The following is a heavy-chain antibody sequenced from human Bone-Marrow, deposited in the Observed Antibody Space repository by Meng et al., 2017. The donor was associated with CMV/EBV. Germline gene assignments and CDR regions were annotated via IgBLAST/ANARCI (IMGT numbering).Heavy chain of an antibody. CDR2: INPNTDT. V-gene: IGHV1-2*02. CDR3: ARSSGWSRFDY. CDR1: GGTFSSYA. Sequence: QVQLVQSGAEVKKPGSLVKVSCKASGGTFSSYAISWVRQAPGQWLEWMGWINPNTDTNYAQNYQGRVTMTRDMSINTAYMELSRLTSGDTAVYYCARSSGWSRFDYWGQGTLVTVSS. J-gene: IGHJ4*02. D-gene: IGHD6-19*01.